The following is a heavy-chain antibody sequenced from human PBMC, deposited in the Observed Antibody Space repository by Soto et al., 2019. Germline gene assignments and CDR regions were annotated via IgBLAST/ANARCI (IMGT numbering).Heavy chain of an antibody. V-gene: IGHV1-46*03. CDR2: INPSGGST. D-gene: IGHD2-15*01. CDR1: GYTFTSYY. J-gene: IGHJ3*02. Sequence: GTSVKVSCKASGYTFTSYYMHWVRQAPGQGLEWMGIINPSGGSTSYAQKFQGRVTMTRDTSTSTVYMELSSLRSEDTAVYCCARVVVAATSLVRGDAFDIWGQGTMVTVSS. CDR3: ARVVVAATSLVRGDAFDI.